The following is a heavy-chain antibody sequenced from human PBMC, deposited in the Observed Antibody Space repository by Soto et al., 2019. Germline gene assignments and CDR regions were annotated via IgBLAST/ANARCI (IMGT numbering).Heavy chain of an antibody. CDR2: ISGSGGST. Sequence: GGSLRLSCAASGFTFSSYAMSWVRQAPGKGLEWVSAISGSGGSTYYADSVKGRFTISRDNSKNTLYLQMNSLRAEDTAVYYCATIAAAGKVYNWFDPWGQGTLVTVSS. J-gene: IGHJ5*02. CDR3: ATIAAAGKVYNWFDP. D-gene: IGHD6-13*01. CDR1: GFTFSSYA. V-gene: IGHV3-23*01.